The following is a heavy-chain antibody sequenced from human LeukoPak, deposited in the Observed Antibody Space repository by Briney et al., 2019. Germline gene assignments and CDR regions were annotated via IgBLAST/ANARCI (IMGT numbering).Heavy chain of an antibody. CDR1: GVTFSNVW. J-gene: IGHJ4*02. CDR2: IKSNADGGTT. Sequence: PGGSLRLSCAASGVTFSNVWMTWVPQAQGKGLEWVGRIKSNADGGTTDYAAPVKGRFTISRDDSKNTLYLQMNILKTEDTAVYYCTRIYYDSSGPDYWGQGTLVTVSS. V-gene: IGHV3-15*01. D-gene: IGHD3-22*01. CDR3: TRIYYDSSGPDY.